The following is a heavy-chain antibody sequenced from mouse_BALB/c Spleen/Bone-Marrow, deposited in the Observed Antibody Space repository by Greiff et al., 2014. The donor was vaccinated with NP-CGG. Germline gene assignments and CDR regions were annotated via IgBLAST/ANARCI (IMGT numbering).Heavy chain of an antibody. D-gene: IGHD1-1*01. CDR1: GYAFSSYW. CDR3: ARRGYYYGSSYVDY. Sequence: LVESGAELVRPGSSVKISCKASGYAFSSYWMNWVKQRPGQGLEWVGQIYPGDGDTNYNGKFKGKATLTADKSSSTAYMQLSSLTSEDSAVYFCARRGYYYGSSYVDYWGQGTTLTVFS. J-gene: IGHJ2*01. CDR2: IYPGDGDT. V-gene: IGHV1-80*01.